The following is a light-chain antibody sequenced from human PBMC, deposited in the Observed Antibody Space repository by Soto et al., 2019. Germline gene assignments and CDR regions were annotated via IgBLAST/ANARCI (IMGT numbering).Light chain of an antibody. CDR3: QQRSARPLDTWT. J-gene: IGKJ1*01. CDR1: QSVSSY. CDR2: DAS. V-gene: IGKV3-11*01. Sequence: EIVLTQSPATLSLSPGERATLSCRASQSVSSYLAWYQQKPGQAPRLLIYDASNRATGIPARFSGSGSGTDFTLTISSLEPEDFAVYYCQQRSARPLDTWTFGQGTKVEIK.